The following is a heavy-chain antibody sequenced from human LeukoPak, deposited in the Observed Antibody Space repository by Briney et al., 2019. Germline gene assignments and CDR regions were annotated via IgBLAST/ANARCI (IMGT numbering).Heavy chain of an antibody. Sequence: PGGSLRLSCAASGFTFSSYEMNWVRQAPGKGLEWVSYISSSGSTIYYADSVKGRFTISRDNAKNSLYLQMNSLRAEDTAVYYCATSYNWNGRFDYWGQGTLVTVSS. CDR1: GFTFSSYE. J-gene: IGHJ4*02. V-gene: IGHV3-48*03. CDR2: ISSSGSTI. CDR3: ATSYNWNGRFDY. D-gene: IGHD1-1*01.